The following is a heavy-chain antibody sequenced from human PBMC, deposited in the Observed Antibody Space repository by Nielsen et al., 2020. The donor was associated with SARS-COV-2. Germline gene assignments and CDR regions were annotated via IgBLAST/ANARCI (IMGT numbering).Heavy chain of an antibody. J-gene: IGHJ4*02. D-gene: IGHD5-18*01. V-gene: IGHV3-53*01. Sequence: GESLKISCAASGFTVSSNYMSWVRQAPGKGLEWVSVIYSGGSTYYADSVKGRFTISRDNSKNTLYLQMSSLRAEDTAVYYCARGGYGYLDYWGQGTLVTVSS. CDR3: ARGGYGYLDY. CDR1: GFTVSSNY. CDR2: IYSGGST.